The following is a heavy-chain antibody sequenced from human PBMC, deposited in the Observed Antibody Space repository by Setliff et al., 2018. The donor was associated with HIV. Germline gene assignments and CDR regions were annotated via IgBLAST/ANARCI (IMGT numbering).Heavy chain of an antibody. V-gene: IGHV1-3*01. CDR3: ARGPRPLFGARSGYHAMDV. Sequence: ASVKVSCKASGYSFTKYGIQWVRQAPGQRLEWMGLINAANGDTKYSQKFQARLTFTRDTSASTVYMELNSLRFDDTAVYYCARGPRPLFGARSGYHAMDVWGQGTTVTVSS. CDR1: GYSFTKYG. D-gene: IGHD3-10*01. CDR2: INAANGDT. J-gene: IGHJ6*02.